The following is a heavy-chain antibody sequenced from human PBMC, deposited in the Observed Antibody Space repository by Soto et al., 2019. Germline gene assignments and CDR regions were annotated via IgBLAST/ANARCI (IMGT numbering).Heavy chain of an antibody. D-gene: IGHD6-13*01. CDR1: GYTFTSYG. CDR2: ISAYNGNT. CDR3: ARDIAAAVPFDY. J-gene: IGHJ4*02. V-gene: IGHV1-18*01. Sequence: ASVTVSCKASGYTFTSYGISWVRQAPGQGLEWMGWISAYNGNTNYAQKLQGRVTMTTDTSTSTAYMELRSLRSDDTAVYYCARDIAAAVPFDYWGQGTLVTVSS.